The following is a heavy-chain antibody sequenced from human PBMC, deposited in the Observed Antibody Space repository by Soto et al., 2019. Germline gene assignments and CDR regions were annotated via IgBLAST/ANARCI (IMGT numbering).Heavy chain of an antibody. V-gene: IGHV1-8*01. D-gene: IGHD1-26*01. CDR2: MQPNTGRT. Sequence: QVQLVQSGAEVREPGASVKVSCKASGYSFTSLDINWVRQTAGQGLEWMGWMQPNTGRTGYAQKFQGRVNMTRDTSITTAYMELTTLTSDDTAFYYCARGVSAGVDYWGQGTLVTVSS. CDR3: ARGVSAGVDY. CDR1: GYSFTSLD. J-gene: IGHJ4*02.